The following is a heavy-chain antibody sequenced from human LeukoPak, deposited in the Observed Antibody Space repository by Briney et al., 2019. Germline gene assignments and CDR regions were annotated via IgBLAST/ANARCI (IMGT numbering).Heavy chain of an antibody. D-gene: IGHD3-10*01. CDR1: GYSFANYW. Sequence: GESLKISCQGSGYSFANYWIGWVRQMPGKGLEWMAIIYPGDSDTRYSPSIQGQVTISADKSISTAYLQWSSLKASDTAMYYCARLSGAYYYHYYMDVWGKGTTVTVS. J-gene: IGHJ6*03. CDR2: IYPGDSDT. V-gene: IGHV5-51*01. CDR3: ARLSGAYYYHYYMDV.